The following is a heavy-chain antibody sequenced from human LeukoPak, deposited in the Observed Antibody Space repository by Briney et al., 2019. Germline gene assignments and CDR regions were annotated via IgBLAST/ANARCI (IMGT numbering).Heavy chain of an antibody. V-gene: IGHV3-30-3*01. D-gene: IGHD6-19*01. CDR1: GFTFSSYA. Sequence: GGSLRLSCAASGFTFSSYAMHWVRQAPGKGLEWVAVISYDGSNKYYADSVKGRFTISRDNSKNTLYLQMNSLRAEDTAVYFCAKRTVAGALGYFDHWGQGTLVTVSS. J-gene: IGHJ4*02. CDR3: AKRTVAGALGYFDH. CDR2: ISYDGSNK.